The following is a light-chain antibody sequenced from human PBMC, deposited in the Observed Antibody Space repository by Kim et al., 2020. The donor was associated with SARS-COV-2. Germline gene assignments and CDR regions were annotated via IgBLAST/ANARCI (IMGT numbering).Light chain of an antibody. CDR3: QMRASSVDQWV. CDR2: FDK. J-gene: IGLJ3*02. V-gene: IGLV3-21*01. Sequence: SYELTQPPSVSVAPGKTASITCGGDNIGSEGAHWYQQKPGQAPVLLISFDKDRPPGNPERFSGSHAGNTAPLTLSRVEPGDGADYFCQMRASSVDQWVFG. CDR1: NIGSEG.